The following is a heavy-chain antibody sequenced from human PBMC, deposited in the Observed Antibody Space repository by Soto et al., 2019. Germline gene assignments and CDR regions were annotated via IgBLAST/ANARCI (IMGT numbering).Heavy chain of an antibody. V-gene: IGHV3-21*01. Sequence: EVQLVESGGGLVKPGGSLRLSCAASGFTFSSYSMNWVRQAPGKGLEWVSSISSSSSYIYYADSVKGRFTISRDNAKNSLYLQMSSLRAEDTAVYYCAKEAGELSTRSCDYWGQGTLVTVSS. D-gene: IGHD3-16*02. CDR3: AKEAGELSTRSCDY. J-gene: IGHJ4*02. CDR2: ISSSSSYI. CDR1: GFTFSSYS.